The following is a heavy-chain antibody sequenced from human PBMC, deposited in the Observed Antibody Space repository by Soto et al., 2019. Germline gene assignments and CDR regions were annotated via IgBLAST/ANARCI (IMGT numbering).Heavy chain of an antibody. CDR1: GFTFSSYA. V-gene: IGHV3-23*01. D-gene: IGHD3-10*01. Sequence: GGSLRLSCAASGFTFSSYAMSWVRQAPGKGLEWVSAISGSGGSTYYADSVKGRFTISRDNSKNTLYLQMNSLRAEDTAVYYYAKDILPHFGSRYNFDYWGQGTLVTVSS. CDR3: AKDILPHFGSRYNFDY. J-gene: IGHJ4*02. CDR2: ISGSGGST.